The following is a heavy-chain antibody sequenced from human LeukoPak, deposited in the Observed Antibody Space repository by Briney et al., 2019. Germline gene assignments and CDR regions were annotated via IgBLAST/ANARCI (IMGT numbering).Heavy chain of an antibody. Sequence: PGGSLRLSCAASGFTVSSNHMSWVRQAPGKGLEWVSAITVSGGGTYYADSVKGRFTISRDNSKDTLFLQMNSLRAEDTAVYYCARRIDWSHDYWGQGTLVTVSS. V-gene: IGHV3-23*01. CDR1: GFTVSSNH. J-gene: IGHJ4*02. CDR3: ARRIDWSHDY. D-gene: IGHD3-9*01. CDR2: ITVSGGGT.